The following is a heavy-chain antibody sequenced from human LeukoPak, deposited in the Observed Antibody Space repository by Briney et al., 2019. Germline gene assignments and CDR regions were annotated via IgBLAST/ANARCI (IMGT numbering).Heavy chain of an antibody. J-gene: IGHJ4*02. Sequence: RGASVKVSCKASGGTFSYYAISWVRQAPGQGLEWMGGIIPIFGTANYAQKFQGRVTITADESTSTAYMELSSLRSEDTAVYYCARDESFTYYYGSGSPPPLLYWGQGTLVTVSS. CDR3: ARDESFTYYYGSGSPPPLLY. CDR2: IIPIFGTA. CDR1: GGTFSYYA. D-gene: IGHD3-10*01. V-gene: IGHV1-69*13.